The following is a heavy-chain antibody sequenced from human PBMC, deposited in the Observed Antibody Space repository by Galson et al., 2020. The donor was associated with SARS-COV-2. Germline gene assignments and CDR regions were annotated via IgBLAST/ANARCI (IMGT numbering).Heavy chain of an antibody. CDR3: AKDRRRVQLWLQVHYYYGMDV. CDR2: ISGSGGST. J-gene: IGHJ6*02. D-gene: IGHD5-18*01. V-gene: IGHV3-23*01. CDR1: GFTFSSYA. Sequence: GGSLRLSCAASGFTFSSYAMSWVRQAPGKGLEWVSAISGSGGSTYYADSVKGRFTISRDNSKNTLYLQMNSLRAEDTAVYYCAKDRRRVQLWLQVHYYYGMDVWGQGTTVTVSS.